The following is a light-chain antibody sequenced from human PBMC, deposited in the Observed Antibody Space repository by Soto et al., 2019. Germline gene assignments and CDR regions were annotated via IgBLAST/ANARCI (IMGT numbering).Light chain of an antibody. CDR3: QEYSTYSSWT. V-gene: IGKV1-5*03. CDR2: KAS. Sequence: DIQMTQSPSTLSASVGDRVTITCRASQSISSWLAWYQQKPGKAPKLLIYKASTLESGVPSRFSGSRSGTEFTLSISCLQPDDYATYYCQEYSTYSSWTFGQGTHLDIK. J-gene: IGKJ2*02. CDR1: QSISSW.